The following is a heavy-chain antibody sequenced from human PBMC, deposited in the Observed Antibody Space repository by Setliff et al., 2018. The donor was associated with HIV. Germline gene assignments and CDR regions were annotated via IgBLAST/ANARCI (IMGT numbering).Heavy chain of an antibody. J-gene: IGHJ3*02. CDR3: AHSVGSGSYYNPDAFDI. CDR2: IYWNDDK. Sequence: TLSLTCAVSGGSFSGYYWSWIRQPPGKALEWLALIYWNDDKRYRPSLESRLTITKDISKNQVVLTMTNMDPVDTAIYYCAHSVGSGSYYNPDAFDIWGQGTMVT. CDR1: GGSFSGYYWS. V-gene: IGHV2-5*01. D-gene: IGHD3-10*01.